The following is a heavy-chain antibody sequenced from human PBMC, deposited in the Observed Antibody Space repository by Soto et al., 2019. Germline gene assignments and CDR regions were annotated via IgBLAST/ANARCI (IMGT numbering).Heavy chain of an antibody. CDR2: ISTYNGNT. Sequence: GASVKVSCKASGYSFTTSGITWVRQAPGQGLEWMGWISTYNGNTNYAQKVQGRVTMTTDTSTSTAYMELRSLISDDTAVYYCARDQLGARGDYWGQGTLVTVSS. J-gene: IGHJ4*02. V-gene: IGHV1-18*01. CDR3: ARDQLGARGDY. D-gene: IGHD3-10*01. CDR1: GYSFTTSG.